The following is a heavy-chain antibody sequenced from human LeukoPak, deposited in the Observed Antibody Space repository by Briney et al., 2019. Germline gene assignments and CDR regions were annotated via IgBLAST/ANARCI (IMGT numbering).Heavy chain of an antibody. D-gene: IGHD3-16*01. CDR2: IYYSGRT. V-gene: IGHV4-59*01. CDR3: ARVGLGGYFDY. CDR1: GGSISTDY. Sequence: SETLSLTCTVSGGSISTDYWSWIRQPPGKGREWIGYIYYSGRTNYSPSLKSRVTISVDTSKNQFSLKLSSVTAADTAVYYCARVGLGGYFDYWGQGTLVTVSS. J-gene: IGHJ4*02.